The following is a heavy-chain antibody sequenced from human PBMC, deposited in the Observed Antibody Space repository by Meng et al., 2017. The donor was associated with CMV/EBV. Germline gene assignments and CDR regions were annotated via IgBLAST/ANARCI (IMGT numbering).Heavy chain of an antibody. CDR1: GGSISSSY. V-gene: IGHV4-4*07. J-gene: IGHJ5*02. CDR3: ARDLMNCSSTSCANWFDP. Sequence: QAQLRESGPGLVKPSETLSLPCTVSGGSISSSYWSWIRQPAGKGLEWIGRIYTSGSTNYNPSLKSRVTMSVDTSKNQFSLKLSSVTAADTAVYYCARDLMNCSSTSCANWFDPWGQGTLVTVSS. D-gene: IGHD2-2*01. CDR2: IYTSGST.